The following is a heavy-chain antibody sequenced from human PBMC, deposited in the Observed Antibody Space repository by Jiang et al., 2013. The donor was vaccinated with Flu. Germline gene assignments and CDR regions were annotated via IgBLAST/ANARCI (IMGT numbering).Heavy chain of an antibody. CDR1: GGSINSGDYY. D-gene: IGHD3-10*01. J-gene: IGHJ6*02. V-gene: IGHV4-30-4*01. CDR2: VYYTGIT. CDR3: ARMDYGSGTNFYYYGMDV. Sequence: GSGLVKPSQTLSLTCTVSGGSINSGDYYWSWIRQPPGKGLEWVGYVYYTGITYYNPSLMSRISISVDTSKNHFSLKMNSVIAADTAVYYCARMDYGSGTNFYYYGMDVWGQGTT.